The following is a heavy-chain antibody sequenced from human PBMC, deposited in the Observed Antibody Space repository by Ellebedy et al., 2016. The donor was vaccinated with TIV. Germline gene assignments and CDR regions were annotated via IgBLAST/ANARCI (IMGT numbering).Heavy chain of an antibody. V-gene: IGHV3-21*01. J-gene: IGHJ4*02. CDR3: ARSGEHDS. CDR2: ISSTGYYI. D-gene: IGHD1-26*01. CDR1: GFTVTTNY. Sequence: GESLKISCAASGFTVTTNYMNWVRQAPGKGLEWVSSISSTGYYIYYADSVKGRFTISRDDARNSLFLQMNSLRAEDTAVYYCARSGEHDSWGQGTLVTVSS.